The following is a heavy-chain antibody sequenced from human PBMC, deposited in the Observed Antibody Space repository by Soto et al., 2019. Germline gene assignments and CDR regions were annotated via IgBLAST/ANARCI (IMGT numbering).Heavy chain of an antibody. V-gene: IGHV1-8*01. CDR1: GYTFVNYD. J-gene: IGHJ5*02. CDR2: MTPNSGNT. D-gene: IGHD3-22*01. Sequence: QVQLVQSEAEVKKPGASVKVSCKTSGYTFVNYDINWVRQAPGQGLEWMGWMTPNSGNTGYAQKFEGRLTLTRDTSSGTAYMELSSLTSEDTAVYYCARNPYESGLFDPWGQGTLVTVSS. CDR3: ARNPYESGLFDP.